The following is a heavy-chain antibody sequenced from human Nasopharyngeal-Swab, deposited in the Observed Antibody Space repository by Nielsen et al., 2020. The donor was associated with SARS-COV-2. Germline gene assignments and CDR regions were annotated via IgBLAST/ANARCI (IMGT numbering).Heavy chain of an antibody. CDR1: GFTFSDAW. J-gene: IGHJ4*02. V-gene: IGHV3-15*01. Sequence: GGSLRLSCAASGFTFSDAWMSWVRQAPGKGLEWVGRIKSETDGGTTDYAAPVKGRFTISRDDSKNTLHLQLNSLNTEDTAMYYCVPDFFCFWGQLSLFAVSS. D-gene: IGHD3-3*01. CDR2: IKSETDGGTT. CDR3: VPDFFCF.